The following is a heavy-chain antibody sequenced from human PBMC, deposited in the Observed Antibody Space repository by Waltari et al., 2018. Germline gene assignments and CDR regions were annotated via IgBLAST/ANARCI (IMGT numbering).Heavy chain of an antibody. CDR1: CYSISSGYY. CDR2: IYHSGST. Sequence: QVQLQESGPGLVKPSETLSLTCAVSCYSISSGYYWGWIRQPPGKGLEWIGSIYHSGSTYYNPSLKSRVTISVDTSKNQFSLKLSSVTAADTAVYYCARDFRGWFDPWGQGTLVTVSS. J-gene: IGHJ5*02. CDR3: ARDFRGWFDP. V-gene: IGHV4-38-2*02.